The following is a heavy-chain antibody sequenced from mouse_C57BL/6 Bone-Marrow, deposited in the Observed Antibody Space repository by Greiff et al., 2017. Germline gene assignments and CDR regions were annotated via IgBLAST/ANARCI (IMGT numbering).Heavy chain of an antibody. CDR3: ARWDYYGSGGYFDY. CDR1: GYAFSSYW. J-gene: IGHJ2*01. D-gene: IGHD1-1*01. CDR2: IYPGDGDT. Sequence: QVQLKESGAELVKPGASVKISCKASGYAFSSYWMNWVKQRPGKGLEWIGQIYPGDGDTNYNGKFKGKATLTADKSSSTAYMQLSSLTSEDSAVYFGARWDYYGSGGYFDYWGQGTTLTVSS. V-gene: IGHV1-80*01.